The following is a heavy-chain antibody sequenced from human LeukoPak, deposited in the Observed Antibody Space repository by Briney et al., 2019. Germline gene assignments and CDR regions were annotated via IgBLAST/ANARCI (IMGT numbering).Heavy chain of an antibody. CDR1: GYTFTGYY. CDR2: INPNSGGT. CDR3: ARGQKLLRYFDWFENWYFDL. J-gene: IGHJ2*01. V-gene: IGHV1-2*02. Sequence: EASVKVSCKASGYTFTGYYMHWVRQAPGQGLEWMGWINPNSGGTNYAQKFQGRVTMTRGTSLGTAYMELSSLRSDDTAVYYCARGQKLLRYFDWFENWYFDLWGRGTLVTVSS. D-gene: IGHD3-9*01.